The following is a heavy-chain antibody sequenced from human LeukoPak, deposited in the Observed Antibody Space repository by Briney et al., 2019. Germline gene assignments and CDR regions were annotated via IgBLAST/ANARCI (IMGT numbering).Heavy chain of an antibody. CDR1: GFTFSSYA. CDR3: VRHWDY. V-gene: IGHV3-23*01. D-gene: IGHD1-26*01. J-gene: IGHJ4*02. CDR2: ISGRGGST. Sequence: PGGSLRLSCAASGFTFSSYAMTWVRQAPGKGLEWVSTISGRGGSTYYADSVKGRFTISRDNAKNSLYLQMNSLRADDTAVYYCVRHWDYWGQGILVTVSS.